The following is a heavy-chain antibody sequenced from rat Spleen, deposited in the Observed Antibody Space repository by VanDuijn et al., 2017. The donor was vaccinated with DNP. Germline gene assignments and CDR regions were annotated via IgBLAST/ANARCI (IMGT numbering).Heavy chain of an antibody. Sequence: EVQLVESGGGLVQPGRSLKLSCAASGFTFSAYYMAWVRQAPAKGLEWVAYIRYDGGITYYRDSVKGRFTISRDNAKSCLYLQMDSLRSEDTATYYCTNTWFAYWGQGTLVTVSS. CDR1: GFTFSAYY. V-gene: IGHV5-20*01. CDR3: TNTWFAY. CDR2: IRYDGGIT. J-gene: IGHJ3*01.